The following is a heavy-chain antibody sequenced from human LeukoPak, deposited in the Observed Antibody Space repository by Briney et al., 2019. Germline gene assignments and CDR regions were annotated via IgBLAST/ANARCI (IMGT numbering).Heavy chain of an antibody. J-gene: IGHJ5*02. Sequence: SETLSLTCAVSGVSISSGHWWSWVRQSPGKGLEWIGEIYHSGSTNYHASLKSRVTISVDTSKNQFSLTLTSVTAADTAVYYCARAEGYGDYVWFDPWGQGTLVTVSS. CDR3: ARAEGYGDYVWFDP. CDR2: IYHSGST. D-gene: IGHD4-17*01. V-gene: IGHV4-4*02. CDR1: GVSISSGHW.